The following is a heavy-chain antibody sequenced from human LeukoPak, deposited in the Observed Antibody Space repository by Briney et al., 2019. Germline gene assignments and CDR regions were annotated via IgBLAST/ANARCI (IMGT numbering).Heavy chain of an antibody. J-gene: IGHJ4*02. CDR1: GFTFSSSW. D-gene: IGHD4/OR15-4a*01. V-gene: IGHV3-7*01. Sequence: GGSLRLSCAASGFTFSSSWMTWVRQAPGKGLEWVANVKEDGSERNYVDSVKGRFIISRDNAKNSVYLQMNSLGAEDTAVYYCVRDRGLSSWGQGTLVTVSS. CDR2: VKEDGSER. CDR3: VRDRGLSS.